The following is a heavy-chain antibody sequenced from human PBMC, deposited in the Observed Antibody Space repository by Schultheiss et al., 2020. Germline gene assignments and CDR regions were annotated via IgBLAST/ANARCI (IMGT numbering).Heavy chain of an antibody. CDR1: GGSISSGGYY. CDR3: ARQIPGVVAIPYFDF. D-gene: IGHD3-3*01. CDR2: INHSGST. V-gene: IGHV4-39*07. Sequence: SETLSLTCTVSGGSISSGGYYWSWIRQPPGKGLEWIGEINHSGSTNYNPSLKSRVTISVDTSKNQFSLTLTSVTAADTAIYYCARQIPGVVAIPYFDFWGQGTLVTVSS. J-gene: IGHJ4*02.